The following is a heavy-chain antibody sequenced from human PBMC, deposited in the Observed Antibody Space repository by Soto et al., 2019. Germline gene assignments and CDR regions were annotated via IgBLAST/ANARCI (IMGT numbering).Heavy chain of an antibody. Sequence: QVQLQESGPGLVKPSGTLSLTCTVSGGSISSNNWWSWVRQPPGKGLEWIGEIYHSGSTNHNPSLKSRVPMSVDKSKNQFSLKLSSVTAADTAVYYCAMVYPTRPLGYWGQGTLVTVSS. J-gene: IGHJ4*02. CDR3: AMVYPTRPLGY. CDR2: IYHSGST. V-gene: IGHV4-4*02. D-gene: IGHD2-8*01. CDR1: GGSISSNNW.